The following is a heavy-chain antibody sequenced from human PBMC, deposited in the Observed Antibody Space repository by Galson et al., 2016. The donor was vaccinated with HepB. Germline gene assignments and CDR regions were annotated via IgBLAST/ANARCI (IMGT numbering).Heavy chain of an antibody. J-gene: IGHJ6*02. D-gene: IGHD5/OR15-5a*01. CDR2: ISGRGGST. V-gene: IGHV3-23*01. CDR3: EKSLLGVALVSYYYGMDV. CDR1: GFTFSSYA. Sequence: SLRLSCAASGFTFSSYAMSWVRQAPGKGLEWVSGISGRGGSTYYADSVEGRFTNSGDNSMNTLYLQMKNLRAEDMAVYNCEKSLLGVALVSYYYGMDVWGQGTTVTVSS.